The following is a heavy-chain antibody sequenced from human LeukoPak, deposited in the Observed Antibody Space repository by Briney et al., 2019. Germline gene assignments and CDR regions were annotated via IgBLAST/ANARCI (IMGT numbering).Heavy chain of an antibody. D-gene: IGHD3-10*01. Sequence: SETLSLTCTVSGGSISSGSYYWSWIRQPAGKGLEWIGRIYTSGSTNYNPSLKSRVTISVDTSKNQFSLKLSSVTAADTAVYYCARAPRGDRYFDYWGQGTLVTVSS. CDR2: IYTSGST. CDR1: GGSISSGSYY. V-gene: IGHV4-61*02. J-gene: IGHJ4*02. CDR3: ARAPRGDRYFDY.